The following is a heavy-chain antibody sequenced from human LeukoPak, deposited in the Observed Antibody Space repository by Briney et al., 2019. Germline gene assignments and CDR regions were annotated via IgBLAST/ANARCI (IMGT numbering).Heavy chain of an antibody. CDR2: INPNSGGT. J-gene: IGHJ4*02. D-gene: IGHD2-2*01. CDR3: ARDCSSTSCYCY. CDR1: GYTLTGYY. Sequence: ASVKVSCKASGYTLTGYYMHWVRQAPGQGLEWMGWINPNSGGTNYAQKFQGRVTMTRDTSISTAYMELSRLRSDDTAVYYCARDCSSTSCYCYWGQGTLVTVSS. V-gene: IGHV1-2*02.